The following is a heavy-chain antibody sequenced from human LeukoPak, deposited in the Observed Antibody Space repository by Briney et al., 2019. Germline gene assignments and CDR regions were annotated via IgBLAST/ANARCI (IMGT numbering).Heavy chain of an antibody. CDR1: GYTFTYYY. J-gene: IGHJ3*02. D-gene: IGHD3-22*01. CDR3: ARDSTDSGGFYAFDI. V-gene: IGHV1-2*06. CDR2: SDAKSGGT. Sequence: ASVKVSCKASGYTFTYYYMHWVRQAPGQGLEWMGRSDAKSGGTNYAQNFQGRVTMTRDTSISTVYTEVSSLRSDDTAVYYCARDSTDSGGFYAFDIWGQGTMVTVSS.